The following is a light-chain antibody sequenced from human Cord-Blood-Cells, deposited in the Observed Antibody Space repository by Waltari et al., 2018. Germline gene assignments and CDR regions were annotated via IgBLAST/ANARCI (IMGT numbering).Light chain of an antibody. J-gene: IGLJ1*01. V-gene: IGLV2-14*01. CDR3: SSYTSSSTLDYV. Sequence: QSALTQPASVSGSPGQSITISCTGPSSDVCGNNYVSWYQQHPGKAPKLMVYDVSNRPSGVSNRFSGSKSGNTASLTISGLQAEDEADYYCSSYTSSSTLDYVFGTGTKVTVL. CDR2: DVS. CDR1: SSDVCGNNY.